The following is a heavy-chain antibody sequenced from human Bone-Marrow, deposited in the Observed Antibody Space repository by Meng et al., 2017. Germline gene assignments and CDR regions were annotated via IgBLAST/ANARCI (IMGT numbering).Heavy chain of an antibody. CDR2: INPNSGGT. D-gene: IGHD3-10*01. CDR1: GYTFTGYY. Sequence: ASVKVSCKASGYTFTGYYMHWVRQAPGQGLEWMGWINPNSGGTNYAQKFQGRVTMTRDTSISTAYMELSSLRSEDTAVYYCARADMVRGVIKLAKPSLSYFDYWGQGTLVTVSS. V-gene: IGHV1-2*02. J-gene: IGHJ4*02. CDR3: ARADMVRGVIKLAKPSLSYFDY.